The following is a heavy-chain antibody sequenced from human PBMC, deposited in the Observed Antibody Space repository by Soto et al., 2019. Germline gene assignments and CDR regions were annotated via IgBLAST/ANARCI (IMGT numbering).Heavy chain of an antibody. CDR2: ISYDGSNK. J-gene: IGHJ4*02. CDR1: GFTFISYG. CDR3: AKELALWTYYYDSSGALDY. V-gene: IGHV3-30*18. D-gene: IGHD3-22*01. Sequence: GGSLRLSCASSGFTFISYGMHWVRQAPGKGLEWVAVISYDGSNKYYADSVKGRFTISRDNSKNTLYLQMNSLRAEDTAVYYCAKELALWTYYYDSSGALDYWGQGTLVTVSS.